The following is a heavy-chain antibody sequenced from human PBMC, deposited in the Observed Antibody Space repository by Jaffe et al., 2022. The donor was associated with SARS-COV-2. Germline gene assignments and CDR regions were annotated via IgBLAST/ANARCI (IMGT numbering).Heavy chain of an antibody. V-gene: IGHV3-48*01. Sequence: EVQLVESGGDLVQPGGSLRLSCAASGFTLSHYSMNWVRQAPGKGLEWVSYIGASSGSGAIYYADSVKGRFTISRDTAKNSLFLQMNSLRAEDTAVYYCARDWPDTHFDYWGQGTLVTVSS. CDR2: IGASSGSGAI. CDR3: ARDWPDTHFDY. CDR1: GFTLSHYS. J-gene: IGHJ4*02.